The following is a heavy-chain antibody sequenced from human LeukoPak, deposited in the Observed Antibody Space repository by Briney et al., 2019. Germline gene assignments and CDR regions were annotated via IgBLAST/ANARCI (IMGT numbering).Heavy chain of an antibody. J-gene: IGHJ4*02. D-gene: IGHD2-15*01. CDR2: ISYDGSEK. Sequence: GTSLRLSCAASGFAFSSHGMHWVRRAPGKGLEWVAVISYDGSEKYYVDSVKGRFTISRDNSMNTLYLQMNSLRGEDTAVYYCARWVITAADIDYWGQGTLVTVSS. CDR1: GFAFSSHG. CDR3: ARWVITAADIDY. V-gene: IGHV3-30*03.